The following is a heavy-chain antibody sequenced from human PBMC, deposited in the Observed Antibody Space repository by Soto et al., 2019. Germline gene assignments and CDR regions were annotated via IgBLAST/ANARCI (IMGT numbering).Heavy chain of an antibody. V-gene: IGHV3-7*01. CDR1: GFTFSSYW. Sequence: EVQLVESGGGLVQPGGSLRLSCAASGFTFSSYWMSWVRQAPGKGLEWVANIKQDGSEKYYVDSVKGRFTISRDNAKNSLYLQMNSLRAEDTAVYYCARYPLSLDSNTYYFDYWGQGTLVTVSS. CDR2: IKQDGSEK. J-gene: IGHJ4*02. D-gene: IGHD4-4*01. CDR3: ARYPLSLDSNTYYFDY.